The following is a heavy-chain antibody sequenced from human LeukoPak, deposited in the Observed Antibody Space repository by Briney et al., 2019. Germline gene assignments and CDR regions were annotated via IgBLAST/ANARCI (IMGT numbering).Heavy chain of an antibody. J-gene: IGHJ3*02. Sequence: ASVKVSCKVSGYTLTELSMHWVRQAPGQGLEWMGWINPNSGGTNYAQKFQGRVTMTRDTSISTAYMELSRLRSDDTAVYYCARETVGGFAFDIWGQGTMVTVSS. CDR3: ARETVGGFAFDI. CDR1: GYTLTELS. V-gene: IGHV1-2*02. D-gene: IGHD1-26*01. CDR2: INPNSGGT.